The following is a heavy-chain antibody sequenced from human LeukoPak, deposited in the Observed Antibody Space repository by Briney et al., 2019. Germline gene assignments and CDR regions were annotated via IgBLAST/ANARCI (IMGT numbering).Heavy chain of an antibody. CDR3: AKDPGSGWPKPQYYFDY. CDR1: GFTFNNYD. J-gene: IGHJ4*02. CDR2: IRYDGNNE. D-gene: IGHD6-19*01. Sequence: PGGSLRLSCAASGFTFNNYDMHWVRQDPGKGLEWVAFIRYDGNNEYYADSVKGRFTVSRDNSKNTLFPQMNSLRAEDTAVYYCAKDPGSGWPKPQYYFDYWGQGTLVTVSS. V-gene: IGHV3-30*02.